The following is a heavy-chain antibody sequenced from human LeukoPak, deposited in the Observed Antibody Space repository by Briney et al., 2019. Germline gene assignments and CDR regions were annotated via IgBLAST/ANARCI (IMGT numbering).Heavy chain of an antibody. V-gene: IGHV3-23*01. CDR2: ISASGSGT. Sequence: GGSLRLSCGASGFTFNISAINWVRQAPGKGLEWVSSISASGSGTFYADSVKGRFAISRDNSRNMVFLLMNTLRAEDTAIYYCAKVTTDCSSTSCFLPYAFDSWGQGTMVAVSS. J-gene: IGHJ3*01. CDR1: GFTFNISA. D-gene: IGHD2-2*01. CDR3: AKVTTDCSSTSCFLPYAFDS.